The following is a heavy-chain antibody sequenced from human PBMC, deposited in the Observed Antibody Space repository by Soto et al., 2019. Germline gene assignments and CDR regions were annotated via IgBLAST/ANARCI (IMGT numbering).Heavy chain of an antibody. CDR1: GYSFTSYR. CDR3: ARGNYVFRFLVWLPAYYQDGLAV. Sequence: GESLKISCKGSGYSFTSYRISWVRQMPGKGLKWMGRIDPSDSYSNYSPSCQGHVTISADKSISTAYLQWSSLKASDTAMYYCARGNYVFRFLVWLPAYYQDGLAVSARGTTVVVSS. D-gene: IGHD3-3*01. J-gene: IGHJ6*02. CDR2: IDPSDSYS. V-gene: IGHV5-10-1*01.